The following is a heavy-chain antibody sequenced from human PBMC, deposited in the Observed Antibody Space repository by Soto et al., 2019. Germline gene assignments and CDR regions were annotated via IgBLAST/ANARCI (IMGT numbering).Heavy chain of an antibody. J-gene: IGHJ6*02. Sequence: SVKVSCKASRFTFTSSAVQWVRQARGQRLEWIGWIVVGSGNTNYAQKFQERVTITRDMSTSTAYMELSSLRSEDTAVYYCAAPARSGYFRGIYYYGMDVWGQGTTVTVSS. CDR1: RFTFTSSA. CDR2: IVVGSGNT. D-gene: IGHD3-3*01. V-gene: IGHV1-58*01. CDR3: AAPARSGYFRGIYYYGMDV.